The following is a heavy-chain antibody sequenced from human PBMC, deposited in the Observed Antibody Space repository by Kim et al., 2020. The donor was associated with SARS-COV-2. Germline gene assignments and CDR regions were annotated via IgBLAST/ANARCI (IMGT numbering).Heavy chain of an antibody. CDR3: AKGRGYGGNLEDY. J-gene: IGHJ4*02. D-gene: IGHD5-12*01. V-gene: IGHV3-33*06. Sequence: EKGRYATSKDNSTNTVYLKMTSLRAEDTAVYYCAKGRGYGGNLEDYWGQGTLVTVSS.